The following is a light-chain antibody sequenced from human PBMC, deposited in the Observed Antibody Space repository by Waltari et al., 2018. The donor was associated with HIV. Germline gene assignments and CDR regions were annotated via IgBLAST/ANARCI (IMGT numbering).Light chain of an antibody. J-gene: IGLJ1*01. V-gene: IGLV1-47*01. CDR3: AAWDDSLNGYV. CDR1: SPNIGINN. Sequence: QSVLTQPPSASGPPGQRVPISCSGSSPNIGINNVYWYQQLPGTAPKLLQRAADRFSGSKSGTSASLAISGLRSEDEADYYCAAWDDSLNGYVFGTGTKVTVL.